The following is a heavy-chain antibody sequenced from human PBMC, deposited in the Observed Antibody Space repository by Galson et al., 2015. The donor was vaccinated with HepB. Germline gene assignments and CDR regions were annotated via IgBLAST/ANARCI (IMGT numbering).Heavy chain of an antibody. J-gene: IGHJ4*02. Sequence: TLSLTCTVSGGSISSSSYYWGWIRQPPGKGLEWIGSIYYSGSTYYNPSLKSRVTISVDTSKNQFSLKLSSVTAADTAVYYCAGLTYYYDSSGYETIDYWGQGTLVTVSS. CDR1: GGSISSSSYY. CDR2: IYYSGST. V-gene: IGHV4-39*01. CDR3: AGLTYYYDSSGYETIDY. D-gene: IGHD3-22*01.